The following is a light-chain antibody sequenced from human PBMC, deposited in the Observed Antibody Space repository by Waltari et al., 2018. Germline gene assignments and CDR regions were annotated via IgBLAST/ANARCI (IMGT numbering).Light chain of an antibody. Sequence: EIVLTQSPGTLSLSPGERATLSCRASQGVGKYLAWCQQRPGQAPRPLLYHASMRATGIPDRFSGSGFGTDFSLTISRLEPEDFAVYYCQKYDFLPATFGQGTTVEIK. CDR2: HAS. J-gene: IGKJ1*01. V-gene: IGKV3-20*01. CDR1: QGVGKY. CDR3: QKYDFLPAT.